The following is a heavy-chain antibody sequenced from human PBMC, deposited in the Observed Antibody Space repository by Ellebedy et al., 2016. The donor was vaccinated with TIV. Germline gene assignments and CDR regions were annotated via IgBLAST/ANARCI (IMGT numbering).Heavy chain of an antibody. CDR2: IIPIFGTA. V-gene: IGHV1-69*13. CDR1: GGTFSSYA. Sequence: SVKVSXXASGGTFSSYAISWVRQAPGQGLEWMGGIIPIFGTANYAQKFQGRVTITADESTSTAYMELSSLRSEDTAVYYCARETSGSYPHAFDIWGQGTMVTVSS. D-gene: IGHD1-26*01. J-gene: IGHJ3*02. CDR3: ARETSGSYPHAFDI.